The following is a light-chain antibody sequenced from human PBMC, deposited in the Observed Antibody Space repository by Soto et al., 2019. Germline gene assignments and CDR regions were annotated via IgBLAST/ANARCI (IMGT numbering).Light chain of an antibody. V-gene: IGKV3-15*01. CDR1: QSVSSN. Sequence: EIVITQPPAILSVSPGEWATLTCRASQSVSSNFAWYQQKPGQAPRLLIFGASTRATGVPARFSGSGSGTQFTLTISSLQSEDFAVYHCQQYNYWPPTFGQGTKVDIK. CDR2: GAS. J-gene: IGKJ1*01. CDR3: QQYNYWPPT.